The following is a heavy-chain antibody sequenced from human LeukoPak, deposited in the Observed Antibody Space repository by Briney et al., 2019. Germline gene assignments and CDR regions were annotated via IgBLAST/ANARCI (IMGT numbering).Heavy chain of an antibody. D-gene: IGHD3-9*01. CDR3: ASLRDILTGPKGYFDL. J-gene: IGHJ2*01. Sequence: SETLSLTCTVSGGSISSYYWSWIRQPPGKGLEWIGYIYYSGSTNYNPSLKSRVTLSVDTSKNQFSLKLSSVTAADPAVYYCASLRDILTGPKGYFDLWGRGTLVTVSS. V-gene: IGHV4-59*01. CDR2: IYYSGST. CDR1: GGSISSYY.